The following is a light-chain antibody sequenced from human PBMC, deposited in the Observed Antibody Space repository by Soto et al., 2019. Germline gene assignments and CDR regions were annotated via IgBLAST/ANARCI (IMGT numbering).Light chain of an antibody. V-gene: IGLV1-40*01. CDR3: QSYDNSLSYV. CDR1: SSNIGAGYD. Sequence: QSVLTQPPSVSGAPGQRVTISCTGNSSNIGAGYDVHWYQQLPETAPRLLIFAYNNRTSGVPDRVSGSKSGTSASLAITGLQAEDEADYYCQSYDNSLSYVFGPGTKLTVL. CDR2: AYN. J-gene: IGLJ1*01.